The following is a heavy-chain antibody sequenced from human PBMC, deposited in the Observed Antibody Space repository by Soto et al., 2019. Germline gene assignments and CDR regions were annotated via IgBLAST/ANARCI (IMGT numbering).Heavy chain of an antibody. CDR3: ARDYGDYPPADY. D-gene: IGHD4-17*01. CDR1: GFTFSSYW. CDR2: INSDVSST. J-gene: IGHJ4*02. V-gene: IGHV3-74*01. Sequence: EVQLVESGGGLVQPGGSLRLSCAASGFTFSSYWIHWVRQAPGKGLVWVSRINSDVSSTSYADSVKGRFTISRDNAKNTLYLQMNSLRAEDTAVYYCARDYGDYPPADYWGQGTLVTVSS.